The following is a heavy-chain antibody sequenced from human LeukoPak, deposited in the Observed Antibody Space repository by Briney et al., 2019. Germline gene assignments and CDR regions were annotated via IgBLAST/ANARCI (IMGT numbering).Heavy chain of an antibody. CDR2: IWYDGSNK. D-gene: IGHD5-24*01. J-gene: IGHJ4*02. V-gene: IGHV3-33*01. CDR1: GFTFSSYG. Sequence: GRSLRLSCAASGFTFSSYGMHWVRQAPGKGLEWVAVIWYDGSNKYYADSVKGRFTISRDNSKNTLYLQMNSLRAEDTAVYYCARGLDGYNFFDYWGQGTLVTVSS. CDR3: ARGLDGYNFFDY.